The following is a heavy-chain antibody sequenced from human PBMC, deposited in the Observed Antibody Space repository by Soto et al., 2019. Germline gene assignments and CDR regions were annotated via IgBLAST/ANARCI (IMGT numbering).Heavy chain of an antibody. J-gene: IGHJ6*02. V-gene: IGHV3-53*05. CDR3: AKENEYSSSSHYYYYYGMDV. D-gene: IGHD6-6*01. Sequence: HPGGSLRLSCAASGFTVSSNYMSWVRQAPGKGLEWVSVIYSGGSTYYADSVKGRFTISRDNSKNTLYLQMNSLRAEDTAVYYCAKENEYSSSSHYYYYYGMDVWGQGTTVTVSS. CDR1: GFTVSSNY. CDR2: IYSGGST.